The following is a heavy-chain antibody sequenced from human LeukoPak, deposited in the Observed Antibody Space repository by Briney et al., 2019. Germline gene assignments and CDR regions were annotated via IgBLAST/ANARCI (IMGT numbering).Heavy chain of an antibody. CDR2: IGTAGDT. J-gene: IGHJ3*01. CDR3: ARDFYGGSSTWVGAFDF. D-gene: IGHD4-23*01. Sequence: GGSLRLSCAASGFTFSRYDMHWVRQVTGKGLEWVSAIGTAGDTYYPGSVKGRFTISRDNSKNTLYLQMNSLRAEDTAVYYCARDFYGGSSTWVGAFDFWGQGTVVTVSS. V-gene: IGHV3-13*04. CDR1: GFTFSRYD.